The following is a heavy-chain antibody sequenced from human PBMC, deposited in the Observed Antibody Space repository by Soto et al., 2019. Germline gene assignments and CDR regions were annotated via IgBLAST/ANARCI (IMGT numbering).Heavy chain of an antibody. D-gene: IGHD3-22*01. CDR1: GFTFSSYG. CDR3: AREMYYYDSSGYYSNWFDP. CDR2: IWYDGSNK. V-gene: IGHV3-33*01. J-gene: IGHJ5*02. Sequence: GGSLRLSCAASGFTFSSYGMHWVRQAPGKGLEWVAVIWYDGSNKYYADSAKGRFTISRDNSKNTLYLQMNSLRAEDTAVYYCAREMYYYDSSGYYSNWFDPWGQGTLVTVSS.